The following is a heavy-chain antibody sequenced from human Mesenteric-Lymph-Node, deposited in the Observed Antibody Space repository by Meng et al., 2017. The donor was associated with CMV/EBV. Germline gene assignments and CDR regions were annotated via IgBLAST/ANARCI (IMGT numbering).Heavy chain of an antibody. CDR3: TTGYNTISDAFDI. J-gene: IGHJ3*02. D-gene: IGHD3-3*01. CDR2: IRYDGSNK. Sequence: GGSLRLSCAASGFTVSSNYMTWVRQAPGKGLEWVAFIRYDGSNKYYADSVKGRFTISRDNSKNTLYLQMNSLRAEDTAVYYCTTGYNTISDAFDIWGQGTVVTVSS. V-gene: IGHV3-30*02. CDR1: GFTVSSNY.